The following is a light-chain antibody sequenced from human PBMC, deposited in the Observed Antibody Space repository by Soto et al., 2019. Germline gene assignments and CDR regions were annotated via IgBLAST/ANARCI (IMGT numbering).Light chain of an antibody. V-gene: IGKV4-1*01. CDR1: QSIFYISNNKNY. CDR3: QHYNNWLGA. J-gene: IGKJ4*01. CDR2: WAS. Sequence: DIVMTQSPDSLAVSLGERATINCKSSQSIFYISNNKNYLAWYQQKPGQPPKLLIYWASTRASGVPDRFIGSGSGRDFTLTISSLQAEDVAVYYCQHYNNWLGAFGGGTKVEIK.